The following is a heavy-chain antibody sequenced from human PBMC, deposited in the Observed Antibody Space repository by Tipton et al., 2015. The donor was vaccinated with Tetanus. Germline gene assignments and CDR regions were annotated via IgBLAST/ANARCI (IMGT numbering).Heavy chain of an antibody. CDR3: ARHLYGYWFDP. V-gene: IGHV3-33*01. CDR2: IWYDGSNK. J-gene: IGHJ5*02. CDR1: GFTFSNYG. Sequence: SLRLSCAASGFTFSNYGMHWVRQAPGKGLEWVAVIWYDGSNKYYADSVKGRFTISRDNSKNTLYLQMNSLRAEDTAVYYCARHLYGYWFDPWGQGALVTVSS. D-gene: IGHD3-10*01.